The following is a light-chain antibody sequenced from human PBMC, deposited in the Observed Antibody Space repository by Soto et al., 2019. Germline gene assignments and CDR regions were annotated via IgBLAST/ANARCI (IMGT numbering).Light chain of an antibody. CDR1: QSIANH. CDR3: QQGYGSPLT. CDR2: GAS. J-gene: IGKJ4*01. Sequence: DIQMTQSPSSLSASVGDRVTLTCRASQSIANHLNWYQHRPGKAPELVIYGASNLQSGVPSRFRGSGSGTDFFLTINSLQPEDVATYYCQQGYGSPLTFGGGTKVE. V-gene: IGKV1-39*01.